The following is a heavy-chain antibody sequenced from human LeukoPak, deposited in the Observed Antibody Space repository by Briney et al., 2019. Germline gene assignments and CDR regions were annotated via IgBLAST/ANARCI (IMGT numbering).Heavy chain of an antibody. J-gene: IGHJ4*02. CDR3: ARADSSWYPYFDY. CDR1: GFTVSSNY. Sequence: GGSLRLSCAASGFTVSSNYMSWVRQAPGKGLEWVSVIYSGGSTYYADSVKGRFTISRDNSKNTLYPQMNSLRAEDTAVYYCARADSSWYPYFDYWGQGTLVTVSS. V-gene: IGHV3-53*01. D-gene: IGHD6-13*01. CDR2: IYSGGST.